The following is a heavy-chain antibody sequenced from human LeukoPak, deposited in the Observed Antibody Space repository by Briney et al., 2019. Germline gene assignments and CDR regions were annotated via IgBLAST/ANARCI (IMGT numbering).Heavy chain of an antibody. J-gene: IGHJ4*02. Sequence: GGSLRLSCAASGFTFHDYAMHWVRQAPGKGLEWVADISWNGGTIDYADSVKGRFTISRDNAKTSLYLQMTSLRPEDMALYYCAKGPTYSSSSLFAYWGQGNLVAVSS. CDR1: GFTFHDYA. V-gene: IGHV3-9*03. D-gene: IGHD6-6*01. CDR3: AKGPTYSSSSLFAY. CDR2: ISWNGGTI.